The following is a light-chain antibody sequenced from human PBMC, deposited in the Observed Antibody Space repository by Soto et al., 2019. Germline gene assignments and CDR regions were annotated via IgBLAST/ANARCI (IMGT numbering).Light chain of an antibody. CDR3: QQYATSPYT. V-gene: IGKV3D-20*01. CDR2: DAS. CDR1: QSVCSSY. Sequence: IVLTQSPATLSLSPGERATLSCGASQSVCSSYLAWYQQKPGLAPRLLIYDASSRATGIPDRFSGSGSGTDFTLSISRLEHEDFAVYCCQQYATSPYTFGQGTKLEIK. J-gene: IGKJ2*01.